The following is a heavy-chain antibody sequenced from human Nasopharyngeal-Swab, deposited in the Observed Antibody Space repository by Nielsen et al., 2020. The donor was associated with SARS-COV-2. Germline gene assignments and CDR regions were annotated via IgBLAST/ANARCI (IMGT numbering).Heavy chain of an antibody. Sequence: GGSLRLSCAASGFTFSSYAMHWVRQAPGKGLEWVAVISYDGSNKYYADSVKGRFTISRDNSKNTLYLQMNSLRAEDTAVYYCARALWGSYYSGMDVWGQGTTVTVSS. V-gene: IGHV3-30*04. CDR1: GFTFSSYA. CDR2: ISYDGSNK. CDR3: ARALWGSYYSGMDV. J-gene: IGHJ6*02. D-gene: IGHD7-27*01.